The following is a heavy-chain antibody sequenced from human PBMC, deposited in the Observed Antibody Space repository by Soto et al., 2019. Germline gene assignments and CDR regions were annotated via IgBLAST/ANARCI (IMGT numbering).Heavy chain of an antibody. D-gene: IGHD1-26*01. J-gene: IGHJ4*02. CDR2: IYDGGST. CDR3: VREVGAIKY. Sequence: EVHLVETGGGLIQPGGSLRLSCAASGFTVSNNYMSWFRQAPGKGLEWVSVIYDGGSTYYADSVKGRFTISRDNSKNTLSLQMNSLRVEDTAVYYCVREVGAIKYWGQGALVTVSS. CDR1: GFTVSNNY. V-gene: IGHV3-53*02.